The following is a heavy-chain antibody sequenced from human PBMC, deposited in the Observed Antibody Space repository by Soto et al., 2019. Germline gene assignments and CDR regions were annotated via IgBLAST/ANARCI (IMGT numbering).Heavy chain of an antibody. CDR3: ARSSSGWYGPFDY. V-gene: IGHV4-59*01. CDR1: GGSISSYY. CDR2: IYYSGST. D-gene: IGHD6-19*01. Sequence: SETLSLTCTVSGGSISSYYWSWIRQPPGKGLEWIGYIYYSGSTNYNPSLKSRVTISVDTSKNQFSLKLSSVTAADTAVYYCARSSSGWYGPFDYWGQGTLVTVSS. J-gene: IGHJ4*02.